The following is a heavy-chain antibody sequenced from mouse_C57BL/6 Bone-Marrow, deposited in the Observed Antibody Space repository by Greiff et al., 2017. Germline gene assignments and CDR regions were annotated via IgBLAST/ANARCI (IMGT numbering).Heavy chain of an antibody. J-gene: IGHJ4*01. CDR2: INPSNGGT. Sequence: AQLQQPGTELVKPGASVKLSCKASGYTFTSYWMHWVKQRPGQGLEWIGNINPSNGGTNYNEKFKSKATLTVDKSSSTAYMQLSSLTSEDSAVYYCARHGLYYYAMDYWGQGTSVTVSS. CDR1: GYTFTSYW. D-gene: IGHD2-2*01. CDR3: ARHGLYYYAMDY. V-gene: IGHV1-53*01.